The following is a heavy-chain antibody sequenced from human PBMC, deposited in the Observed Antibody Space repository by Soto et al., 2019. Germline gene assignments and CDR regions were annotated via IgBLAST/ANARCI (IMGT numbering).Heavy chain of an antibody. CDR3: ARDRSDIVVVPAAGNWFDP. CDR2: IIPIFGTA. CDR1: GGTFSSYA. V-gene: IGHV1-69*13. J-gene: IGHJ5*02. D-gene: IGHD2-2*01. Sequence: SLKVSCKASGGTFSSYAISWVRQAPGQGLEWMGGIIPIFGTANYAQKFQGRVTITADESTSTAYMELSSLRSEDTAVYYCARDRSDIVVVPAAGNWFDPWGQGTLVTVSS.